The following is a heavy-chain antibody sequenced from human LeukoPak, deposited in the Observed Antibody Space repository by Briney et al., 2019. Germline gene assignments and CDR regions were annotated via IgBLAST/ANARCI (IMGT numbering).Heavy chain of an antibody. J-gene: IGHJ5*02. D-gene: IGHD6-13*01. CDR3: ARSYASSWYRNWFDP. CDR1: GYSISNGYY. V-gene: IGHV4-38-2*02. CDR2: IYPSGST. Sequence: SETLSLTCTVSGYSISNGYYWGWIRQPPGTGLERIGSIYPSGSTFYDPSLKSRVTISVDTSKNQFSLRLSSVTAADTAVYYCARSYASSWYRNWFDPWGQGTLVTVSS.